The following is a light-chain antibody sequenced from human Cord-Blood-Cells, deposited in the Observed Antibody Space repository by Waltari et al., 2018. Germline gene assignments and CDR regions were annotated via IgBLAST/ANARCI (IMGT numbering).Light chain of an antibody. Sequence: DIQMTQYPYSPSASVGDRVTITGRASQSISSYLNWYQQKPGKAPKLLIYAASSLQSGVPSRFSGSGSETDFTLTISSLQPEDFATYYCQQSYSTPHTFGQGTKLEIK. CDR1: QSISSY. J-gene: IGKJ2*01. CDR2: AAS. V-gene: IGKV1-39*01. CDR3: QQSYSTPHT.